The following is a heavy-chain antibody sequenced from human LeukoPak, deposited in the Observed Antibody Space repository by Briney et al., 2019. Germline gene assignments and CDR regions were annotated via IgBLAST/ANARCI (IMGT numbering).Heavy chain of an antibody. J-gene: IGHJ4*02. D-gene: IGHD6-13*01. Sequence: PGGSLRLSCAASGFTFDDYAMHWVRQAPGKGLEWVSGISWNSGSIGYADSVKGRFTISRDNAKNSLYLQMNSLRAEDTAMYYCARFRYSNSYFDYWGQGALVTVSS. CDR2: ISWNSGSI. CDR3: ARFRYSNSYFDY. V-gene: IGHV3-9*01. CDR1: GFTFDDYA.